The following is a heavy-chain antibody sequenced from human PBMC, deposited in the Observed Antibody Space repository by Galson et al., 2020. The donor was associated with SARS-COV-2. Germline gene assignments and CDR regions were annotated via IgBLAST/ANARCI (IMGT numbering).Heavy chain of an antibody. CDR3: SRIIVTAYYFYYMDV. Sequence: SETLSLTCAVSGGSISSSDWWGWVRQPPGKGLEWIGEIFHSGYTNYNPSLKSRVTMSVDTSKNQFSLKLSSVTAADTALYYCSRIIVTAYYFYYMDVWGKGTTVTVSS. CDR1: GGSISSSDW. J-gene: IGHJ6*03. V-gene: IGHV4-4*02. CDR2: IFHSGYT. D-gene: IGHD2-21*02.